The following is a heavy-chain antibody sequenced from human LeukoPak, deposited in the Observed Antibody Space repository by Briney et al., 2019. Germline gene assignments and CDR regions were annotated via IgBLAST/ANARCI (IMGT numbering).Heavy chain of an antibody. J-gene: IGHJ6*04. V-gene: IGHV3-30*02. CDR1: GFTFSSYG. CDR3: AELGITMIGGV. CDR2: IRYDGNDK. D-gene: IGHD3-10*02. Sequence: GGSLRLSCAASGFTFSSYGMHWVRQAPGKGLEWVAFIRYDGNDKYYADSVKGRFTISRDNSKNTLYLQMNSLRAEDTAVYYCAELGITMIGGVWGKGTTVTISS.